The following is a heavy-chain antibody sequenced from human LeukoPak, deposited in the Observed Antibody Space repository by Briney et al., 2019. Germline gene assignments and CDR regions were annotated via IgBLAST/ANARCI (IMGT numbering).Heavy chain of an antibody. J-gene: IGHJ6*03. D-gene: IGHD1/OR15-1a*01. CDR1: GFTVNTNY. CDR3: ARENTKNYYHCYMDV. V-gene: IGHV3-53*01. Sequence: PGGSLRLSCTASGFTVNTNYMTWVRQAPGKGLEWVSLMDTSGSTNYEDSVKGRLSLSRDNSKNTLYLQMNSLRVEDTALYYCARENTKNYYHCYMDVWGKGTTVTVSS. CDR2: MDTSGST.